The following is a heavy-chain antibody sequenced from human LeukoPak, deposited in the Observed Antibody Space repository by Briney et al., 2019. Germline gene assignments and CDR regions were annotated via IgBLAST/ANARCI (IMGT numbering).Heavy chain of an antibody. Sequence: SETLSLTCTVSGGSFSSYYWSWIRQPPGKGLEWIGYIYYSGSTNYNPSLKSGVTISVNTSKNQFSLKLSSVNAADTAVYYCARHYYDSSGLGDACDIWGQGTMVTVSS. V-gene: IGHV4-59*08. J-gene: IGHJ3*02. CDR1: GGSFSSYY. CDR3: ARHYYDSSGLGDACDI. D-gene: IGHD3-22*01. CDR2: IYYSGST.